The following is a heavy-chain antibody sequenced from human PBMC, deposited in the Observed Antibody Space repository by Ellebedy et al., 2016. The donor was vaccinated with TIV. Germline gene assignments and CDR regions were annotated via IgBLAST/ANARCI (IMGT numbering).Heavy chain of an antibody. J-gene: IGHJ6*03. CDR2: ISSSAITI. CDR3: ARIAAADTGFYYYYYMDV. V-gene: IGHV3-48*01. D-gene: IGHD6-13*01. CDR1: GFTFSSYS. Sequence: PGGSLRLSCVASGFTFSSYSMNWVRQAPGKGLEWVSHISSSAITIYYADYVKGRLTNSRDNAKNSLYLQMNSLRAEDTALYYCARIAAADTGFYYYYYMDVWGKGTTVTVSS.